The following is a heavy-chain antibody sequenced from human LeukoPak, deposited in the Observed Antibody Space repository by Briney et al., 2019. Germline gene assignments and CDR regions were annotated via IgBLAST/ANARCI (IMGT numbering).Heavy chain of an antibody. CDR1: GGSISSGSYY. CDR3: ARRRAASDEAFDI. V-gene: IGHV4-61*02. CDR2: IYTSGST. Sequence: SQTLSLTCTVSGGSISSGSYYWSWIRQPAGKGLEWIGRIYTSGSTNYNPSLKSRVTISVDTSKNQFSLKLSSVTAADTAVYFCARRRAASDEAFDIWGQGTMVTVSS. D-gene: IGHD5-24*01. J-gene: IGHJ3*02.